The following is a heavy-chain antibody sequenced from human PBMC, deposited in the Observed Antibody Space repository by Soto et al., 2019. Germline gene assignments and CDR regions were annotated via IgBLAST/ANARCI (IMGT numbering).Heavy chain of an antibody. Sequence: SVKVSCKASGGTFSRYAISWVRQAPGQGLEWMGGIIPIFGTTNYAQRFQGRVTITADESTSTAYMELSSLKSEDTALYYCDREGDSSDSLPTSHSWRHGPPVPVSS. CDR2: IIPIFGTT. V-gene: IGHV1-69*13. D-gene: IGHD3-22*01. J-gene: IGHJ5*01. CDR1: GGTFSRYA. CDR3: DREGDSSDSLPTSHS.